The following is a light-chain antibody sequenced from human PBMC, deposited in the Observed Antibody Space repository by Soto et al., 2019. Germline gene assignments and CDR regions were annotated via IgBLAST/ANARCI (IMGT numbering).Light chain of an antibody. Sequence: ALTQPASVSGSPGQSITISCTGTSSDVGGYNYVSWYQQHPGKAPKLMIYDVSNRPSGVSNRFSGSKSGNTASLTISGLQAEDEADYYCSSYTTISTLIFGGGTKLTVL. J-gene: IGLJ2*01. CDR3: SSYTTISTLI. V-gene: IGLV2-14*03. CDR2: DVS. CDR1: SSDVGGYNY.